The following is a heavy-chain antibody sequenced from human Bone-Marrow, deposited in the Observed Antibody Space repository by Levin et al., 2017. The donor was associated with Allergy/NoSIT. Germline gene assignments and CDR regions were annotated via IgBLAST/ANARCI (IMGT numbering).Heavy chain of an antibody. Sequence: ASVKVSCQASGYTFTSYDINWVRQATGQGLEWMGWMNPNSGNTGYAQKFQGRVTMTRNTAISTAYMELSSLTSEDTAVYYCAVGKTNDDFWSGYPNWFDSWGQGTLVTVSS. CDR2: MNPNSGNT. J-gene: IGHJ5*01. CDR3: AVGKTNDDFWSGYPNWFDS. V-gene: IGHV1-8*01. CDR1: GYTFTSYD. D-gene: IGHD3-3*01.